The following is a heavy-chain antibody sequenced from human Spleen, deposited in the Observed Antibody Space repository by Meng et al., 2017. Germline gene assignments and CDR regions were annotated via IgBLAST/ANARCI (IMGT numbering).Heavy chain of an antibody. CDR3: ARILWDLAWFES. CDR2: IKQDGSEK. Sequence: GESLKISCAASGFTFSSYWMSWVRQAPGKGLEWVANIKQDGSEKYSVDSVKGRFTISRDNAKNSLYLQMNSLRAEDTAVYYYARILWDLAWFESWGQGTLVTVSS. J-gene: IGHJ5*01. CDR1: GFTFSSYW. V-gene: IGHV3-7*01. D-gene: IGHD3-10*01.